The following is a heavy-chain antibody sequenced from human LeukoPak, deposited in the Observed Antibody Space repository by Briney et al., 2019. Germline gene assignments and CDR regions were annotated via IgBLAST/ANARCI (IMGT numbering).Heavy chain of an antibody. CDR2: ISGSGGST. CDR3: AKGTPGSSWYSYYFDY. Sequence: GGSLRLSCAASGFTFSSYAMSWVRQAPGKGLEWVSAISGSGGSTYYADSVKGRFTISRDNSKNTLYLQMNSLRAEDTAVYYCAKGTPGSSWYSYYFDYWGQGTLVTVSS. V-gene: IGHV3-23*01. D-gene: IGHD6-13*01. J-gene: IGHJ4*02. CDR1: GFTFSSYA.